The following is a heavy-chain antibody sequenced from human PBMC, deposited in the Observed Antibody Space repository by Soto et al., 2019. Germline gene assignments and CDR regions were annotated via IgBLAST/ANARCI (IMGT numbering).Heavy chain of an antibody. CDR1: GFTFSSYN. V-gene: IGHV3-21*01. CDR2: ISSSSSYI. Sequence: GGSLRLSCAASGFTFSSYNMNWVRQAPGKGLECVSSISSSSSYIYYADSVKGRFTISRDNAKNSLYLQMNSPRAEDTAVYYCARSAGDYYGMDVWGQGTTVTVSS. D-gene: IGHD3-10*01. J-gene: IGHJ6*02. CDR3: ARSAGDYYGMDV.